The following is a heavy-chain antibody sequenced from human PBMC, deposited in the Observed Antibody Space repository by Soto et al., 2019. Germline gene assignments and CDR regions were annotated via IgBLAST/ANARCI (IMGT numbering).Heavy chain of an antibody. D-gene: IGHD2-21*02. CDR2: IIPIFGTA. V-gene: IGHV1-69*01. Sequence: SVKGACKAFGDTMSIYVVSRVLQKPGQGLEWMGGIIPIFGTANYAQKFQGRVTITADESTSTAYMELSSLRSEDTAVYYCARRVCGGDCLKASGMDVWGQGTTLTVSS. CDR1: GDTMSIYV. J-gene: IGHJ6*02. CDR3: ARRVCGGDCLKASGMDV.